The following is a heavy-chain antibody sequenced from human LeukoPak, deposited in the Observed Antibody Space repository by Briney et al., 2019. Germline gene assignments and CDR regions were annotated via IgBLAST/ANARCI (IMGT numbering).Heavy chain of an antibody. V-gene: IGHV4-59*01. CDR1: GGSISSYY. D-gene: IGHD3-16*01. Sequence: SETLSLTCTVSGGSISSYYWSWIRQPPGKGLEWIGYIYYSGSTSYNPSLKSRVTISVDTSKNQFSLKLSSVTAADTAVYYCARGSVSPLYPPRHYGAFDIWGQGTMGTVSS. CDR3: ARGSVSPLYPPRHYGAFDI. CDR2: IYYSGST. J-gene: IGHJ3*02.